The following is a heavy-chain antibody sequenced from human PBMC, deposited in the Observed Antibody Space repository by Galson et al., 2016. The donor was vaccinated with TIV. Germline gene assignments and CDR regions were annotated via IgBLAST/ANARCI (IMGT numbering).Heavy chain of an antibody. J-gene: IGHJ4*02. V-gene: IGHV3-21*01. Sequence: SLRLSCAASGFSFSAYDMHWVRQAPGKGLEWVSAISSRSDYIYYIDSLKGRFIISRDNVAKSLYLQMNNLRVEDTAVYYCVRVPRRLGKILVVPSPDYWGQGTLVTVSS. CDR1: GFSFSAYD. CDR2: ISSRSDYI. D-gene: IGHD1-26*01. CDR3: VRVPRRLGKILVVPSPDY.